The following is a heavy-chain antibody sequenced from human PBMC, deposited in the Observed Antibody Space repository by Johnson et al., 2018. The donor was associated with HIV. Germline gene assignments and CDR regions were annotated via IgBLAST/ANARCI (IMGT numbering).Heavy chain of an antibody. Sequence: VQLVESGGGVVRPGGSLRLSCAASGFTFDDYDMSWARQAPGKGLEWVSGITWNGGSTGYADSVKGRFTISRDNAKNSLYLQMNSLRAEDTALYYCARELYAILGAFDIWGQGTMVIVSS. CDR3: ARELYAILGAFDI. CDR1: GFTFDDYD. J-gene: IGHJ3*02. CDR2: ITWNGGST. D-gene: IGHD1-26*01. V-gene: IGHV3-20*04.